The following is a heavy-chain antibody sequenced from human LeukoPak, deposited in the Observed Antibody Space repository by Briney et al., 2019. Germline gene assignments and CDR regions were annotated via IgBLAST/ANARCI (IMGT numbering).Heavy chain of an antibody. D-gene: IGHD5-24*01. CDR2: ISSSSSYI. J-gene: IGHJ4*02. V-gene: IGHV3-21*04. CDR3: ARAQRWLQFALDY. CDR1: GFTFSSYS. Sequence: GGSLRLSCAASGFTFSSYSMNWVRQAPGKGLEWVSSISSSSSYIYYADSVKGRFTISRDNSKNTLYLQMNSLRAEDTAVYYCARAQRWLQFALDYWGQGTLVTVSS.